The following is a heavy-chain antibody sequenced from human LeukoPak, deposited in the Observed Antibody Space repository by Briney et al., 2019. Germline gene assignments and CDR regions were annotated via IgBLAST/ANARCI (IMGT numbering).Heavy chain of an antibody. D-gene: IGHD3-22*01. J-gene: IGHJ4*02. CDR3: AKRGVVIRVILVGFHKEAYYFDS. CDR1: GITLSNYG. Sequence: QSGGSLRLSCAVTGITLSNYGMSWVRQAPGKGLEWVAGISDSGGRRNYADSVKGRFTISRDNPKNTLYLQMDSLRVEDTAVYFCAKRGVVIRVILVGFHKEAYYFDSWGQGALVTVSS. V-gene: IGHV3-23*01. CDR2: ISDSGGRR.